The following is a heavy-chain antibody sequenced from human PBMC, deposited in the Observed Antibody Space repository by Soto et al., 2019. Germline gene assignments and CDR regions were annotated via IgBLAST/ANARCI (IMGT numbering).Heavy chain of an antibody. Sequence: PSDTLSLTFAVSGYSISSSNWWRWIRQPPGKGLEWIGYIYYSGTTYYNPSLKSRVTMSVDTSKNQFSLKLTSVTAVDTAVYYCARREIQGPIDYWGQGTLVT. CDR1: GYSISSSNW. J-gene: IGHJ4*02. D-gene: IGHD1-26*01. V-gene: IGHV4-28*01. CDR3: ARREIQGPIDY. CDR2: IYYSGTT.